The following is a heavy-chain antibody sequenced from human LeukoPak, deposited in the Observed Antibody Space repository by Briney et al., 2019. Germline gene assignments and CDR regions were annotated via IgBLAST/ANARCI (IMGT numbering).Heavy chain of an antibody. J-gene: IGHJ4*02. CDR1: GFTFRSYA. D-gene: IGHD3-10*01. CDR2: TSGSVDST. Sequence: GGSLRLSCAASGFTFRSYAMSWVRQAPGKGLEWVSGTSGSVDSTFYADSVKGRFTISRDNSKNTMYLQMNSLRAEDTAVYYCAKDKWGSGSYPFDYWGQGTLVTVSS. CDR3: AKDKWGSGSYPFDY. V-gene: IGHV3-23*01.